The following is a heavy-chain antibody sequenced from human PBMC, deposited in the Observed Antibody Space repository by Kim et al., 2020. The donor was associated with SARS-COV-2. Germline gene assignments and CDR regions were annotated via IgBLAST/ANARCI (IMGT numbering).Heavy chain of an antibody. J-gene: IGHJ4*02. V-gene: IGHV1-18*01. CDR2: T. CDR3: ARGGQPLDFDY. Sequence: TNYAQKLQGRVTMTTDTSTSTAYMELRSLRSDDTAVYYCARGGQPLDFDYWGQGTLVTVSS. D-gene: IGHD1-1*01.